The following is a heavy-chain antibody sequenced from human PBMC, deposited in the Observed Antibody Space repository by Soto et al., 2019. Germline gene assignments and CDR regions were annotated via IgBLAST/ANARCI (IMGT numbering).Heavy chain of an antibody. V-gene: IGHV1-2*02. Sequence: QVQLVQSGAEVKKPGASMKVSCKASGYTFSGYYMHWVRQAPGQGLEWMGWVNPHSGDIHYAQKFQGRVIMTRDTSISTAYMELSSLRSDDTAVYYCARQQDRGIVAAGFDYWGQGTLVTVSS. D-gene: IGHD6-13*01. CDR2: VNPHSGDI. CDR3: ARQQDRGIVAAGFDY. J-gene: IGHJ4*02. CDR1: GYTFSGYY.